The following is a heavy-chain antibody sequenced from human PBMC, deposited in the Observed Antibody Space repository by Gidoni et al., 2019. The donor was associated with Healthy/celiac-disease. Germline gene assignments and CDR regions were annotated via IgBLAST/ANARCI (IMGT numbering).Heavy chain of an antibody. D-gene: IGHD3-22*01. CDR3: AKRAAVVQSRYNWFDP. Sequence: EVQLLESGGGLVQPGGSLRLSCAASGFTFSSYAMSWVRQAPGKGLAWVSALSGSGGSTYYADSVKGRFTSSRDNSKNTLYLQMNSLRAEDTAVYYCAKRAAVVQSRYNWFDPWGQGTLVTVSS. J-gene: IGHJ5*02. V-gene: IGHV3-23*01. CDR2: LSGSGGST. CDR1: GFTFSSYA.